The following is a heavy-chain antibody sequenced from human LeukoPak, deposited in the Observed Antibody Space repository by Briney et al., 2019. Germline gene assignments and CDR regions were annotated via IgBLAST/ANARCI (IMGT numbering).Heavy chain of an antibody. CDR3: ARDLDY. V-gene: IGHV3-30-3*01. CDR1: A. Sequence: AMHWVRQAPGKGLEWVAVISYDGSNKYYADSVKGRFTISRDNSKNTLYLQMNSLRAEDTAVYYCARDLDYWGQGTLVTVSS. J-gene: IGHJ4*02. CDR2: ISYDGSNK.